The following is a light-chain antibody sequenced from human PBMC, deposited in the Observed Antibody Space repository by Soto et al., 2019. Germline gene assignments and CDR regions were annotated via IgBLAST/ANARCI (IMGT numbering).Light chain of an antibody. J-gene: IGKJ2*01. V-gene: IGKV3-15*01. CDR2: GTS. Sequence: EIVMTQSPATLSVSPGERVTLSCRASQSVSSNLAWYQQKPGQAPRLLIYGTSTRATGIPGRFSGNGSGTEFTLTINSLQSEDFVVYYCQQYNNWPPNTFGQGTKLEIK. CDR3: QQYNNWPPNT. CDR1: QSVSSN.